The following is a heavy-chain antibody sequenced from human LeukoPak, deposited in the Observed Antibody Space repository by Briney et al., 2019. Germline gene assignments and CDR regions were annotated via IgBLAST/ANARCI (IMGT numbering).Heavy chain of an antibody. CDR1: GGSITYYY. CDR2: IYYSGNT. V-gene: IGHV4-59*08. Sequence: SETLSLTCTVSGGSITYYYWTWIRHPPGKGLEWIGYIYYSGNTNYNPSLKSQVTISVDTSKNQFSLMLGSVTAADTAVFYCARQRGGYVDYWGQGTLVTVSS. D-gene: IGHD2-15*01. CDR3: ARQRGGYVDY. J-gene: IGHJ4*02.